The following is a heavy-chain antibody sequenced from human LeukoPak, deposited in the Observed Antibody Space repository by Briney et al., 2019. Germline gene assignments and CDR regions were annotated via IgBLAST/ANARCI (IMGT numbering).Heavy chain of an antibody. V-gene: IGHV4-34*01. Sequence: SETLSLTCAVYGGSFSGYYWSWIRQPPGKGLEWIGEINHSESTNYNPSLKSRVTISVDTSKNQFSLKLSSVTAADTAVYYCARGRGYYDILTGYYNYYYYGMDVWGQGTTVTVSS. J-gene: IGHJ6*02. D-gene: IGHD3-9*01. CDR1: GGSFSGYY. CDR3: ARGRGYYDILTGYYNYYYYGMDV. CDR2: INHSEST.